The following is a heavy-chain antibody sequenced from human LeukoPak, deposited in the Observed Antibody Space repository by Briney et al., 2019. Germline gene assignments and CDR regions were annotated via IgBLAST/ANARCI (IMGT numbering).Heavy chain of an antibody. CDR2: IIPIFGTA. D-gene: IGHD3-22*01. CDR1: GGTFSSYA. V-gene: IGHV1-69*13. CDR3: ARGRRLYYFDY. J-gene: IGHJ4*02. Sequence: SVKVSFKASGGTFSSYAISWVRQAPGQGLEWMGGIIPIFGTANYAQKFQGRVTITADEYTSTAYMELSSLRSEDTAVYYCARGRRLYYFDYWGQGTLVTVSS.